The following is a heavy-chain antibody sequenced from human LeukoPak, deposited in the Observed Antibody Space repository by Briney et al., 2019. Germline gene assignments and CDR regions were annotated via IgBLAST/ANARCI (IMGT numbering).Heavy chain of an antibody. J-gene: IGHJ4*02. V-gene: IGHV3-11*04. Sequence: AGGSLRLSCAASGFTLSDYYMSWIRQAPGKGLEWLSDIGSPDNIISYTASLQGRFTISRDNFKNTLYLQMNSLGPEDTAMYYCARDVMAVAGTLGFDCWGQGALVTVSS. D-gene: IGHD6-19*01. CDR3: ARDVMAVAGTLGFDC. CDR2: IGSPDNII. CDR1: GFTLSDYY.